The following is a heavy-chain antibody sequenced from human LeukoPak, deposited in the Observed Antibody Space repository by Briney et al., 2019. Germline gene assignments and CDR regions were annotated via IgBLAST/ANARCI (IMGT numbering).Heavy chain of an antibody. J-gene: IGHJ5*02. Sequence: ASVKVSCKASGYTFTTYYLHWVRQAPGQGLEWMGIINPSGGSTTYAQNFQGSVTMTRDTSTSTVYMELSRLRSDDTAVYYCARVETSAAGLNWFDPWGQGSLVTVSS. D-gene: IGHD6-13*01. CDR3: ARVETSAAGLNWFDP. CDR1: GYTFTTYY. CDR2: INPSGGST. V-gene: IGHV1-46*01.